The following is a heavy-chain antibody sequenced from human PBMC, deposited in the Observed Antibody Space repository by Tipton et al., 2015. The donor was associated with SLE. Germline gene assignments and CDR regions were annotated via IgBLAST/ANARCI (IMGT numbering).Heavy chain of an antibody. J-gene: IGHJ4*02. D-gene: IGHD3-10*01. CDR1: GFTFDDYA. CDR3: VRGGFGSGLDS. V-gene: IGHV3-9*01. Sequence: SLRLSCAASGFTFDDYAMHWVRQAPGKGLEWVSGINWNSGTIVYADSVEGRFTISRDNARNMLFLRMNSLRGEDTAVYYCVRGGFGSGLDSWGQGTLVTVSS. CDR2: INWNSGTI.